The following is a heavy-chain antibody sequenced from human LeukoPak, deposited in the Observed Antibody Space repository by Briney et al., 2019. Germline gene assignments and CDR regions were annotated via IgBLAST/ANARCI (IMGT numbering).Heavy chain of an antibody. D-gene: IGHD5/OR15-5a*01. V-gene: IGHV1-69*06. J-gene: IGHJ6*04. CDR3: ARGVDYGIDV. Sequence: AFGRCFPSYALCWELQPPGCGLAWLAGLIPIFATANYAQKFQGSVPITADKPTSPAYMELSSLRSADTAVYYCARGVDYGIDVSGTWTTVTVSS. CDR2: LIPIFATA. CDR1: GRCFPSYA.